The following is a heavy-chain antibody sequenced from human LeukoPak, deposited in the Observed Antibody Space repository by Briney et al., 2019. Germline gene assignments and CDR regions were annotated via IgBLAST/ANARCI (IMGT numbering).Heavy chain of an antibody. V-gene: IGHV1-69*13. J-gene: IGHJ5*02. CDR3: ARAPYCTNGVCYTPSWFDP. Sequence: SVKVSCKASGYTFTSYGISWVRQAPGQGLEWMGGIIPIFGTANYAQKFQGRVTITADESTSTASMELSSLRSEDTAVYYCARAPYCTNGVCYTPSWFDPWGQGTLVTVSS. CDR2: IIPIFGTA. D-gene: IGHD2-8*01. CDR1: GYTFTSYG.